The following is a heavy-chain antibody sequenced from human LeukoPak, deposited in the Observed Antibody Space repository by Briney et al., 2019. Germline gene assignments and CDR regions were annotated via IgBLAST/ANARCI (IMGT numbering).Heavy chain of an antibody. CDR1: GFTLSTYW. CDR2: IKQDGSEK. CDR3: ARDSAANDY. J-gene: IGHJ4*02. Sequence: GGSLRLSCEASGFTLSTYWMSWVRQAPGKGLEWVANIKQDGSEKYYVDSVKGRFTISRDNAKNSLYLQMNSLRAEDAAMYYCARDSAANDYWGQGTLVTVSS. V-gene: IGHV3-7*01. D-gene: IGHD2-2*01.